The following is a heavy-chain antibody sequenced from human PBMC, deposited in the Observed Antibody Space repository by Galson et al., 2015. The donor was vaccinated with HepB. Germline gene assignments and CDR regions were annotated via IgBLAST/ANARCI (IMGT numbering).Heavy chain of an antibody. CDR3: ARGDGSFGIDY. Sequence: LTCSVSGVSVSSATFYWTWVRQPPGKELEYIGYMFSNGKTNYNPSLKSRVTISIETSTNQFSLRLSSLTTADTAVYYCARGDGSFGIDYWGQGTLVTVSS. CDR1: GVSVSSATFY. D-gene: IGHD3-10*01. CDR2: MFSNGKT. V-gene: IGHV4-61*01. J-gene: IGHJ4*02.